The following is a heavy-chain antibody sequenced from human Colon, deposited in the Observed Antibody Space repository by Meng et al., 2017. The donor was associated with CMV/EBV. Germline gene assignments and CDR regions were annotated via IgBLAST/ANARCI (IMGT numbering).Heavy chain of an antibody. CDR1: GFTFNIGH. CDR3: VVGHDSRKVAY. CDR2: ICDGDHA. D-gene: IGHD1-26*01. J-gene: IGHJ4*02. Sequence: GASLKISCVASGFTFNIGHMNWVRQAPGKGLEWVSVICDGDHADYADFVRGRFTMSRDKSKNTVYLQMNSLRVEDTALYDCVVGHDSRKVAYWGQGTLVTVSS. V-gene: IGHV3-53*01.